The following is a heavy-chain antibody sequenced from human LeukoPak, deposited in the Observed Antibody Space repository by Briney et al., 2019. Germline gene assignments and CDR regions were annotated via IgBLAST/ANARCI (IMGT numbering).Heavy chain of an antibody. J-gene: IGHJ3*02. Sequence: PSETLSLTCTVSGGSISSYYWSWIRQPPGPGQGWVGYRYHSCSTNYNPSLKSRVTISVDTPKNQFPLKLTSVTAADTAVYYCASRGVAAAYDAFDIWGQGTMVTVFS. V-gene: IGHV4-59*08. CDR1: GGSISSYY. D-gene: IGHD6-13*01. CDR3: ASRGVAAAYDAFDI. CDR2: RYHSCST.